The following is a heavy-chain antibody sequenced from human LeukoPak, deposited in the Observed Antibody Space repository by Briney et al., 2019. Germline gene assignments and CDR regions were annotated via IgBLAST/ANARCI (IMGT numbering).Heavy chain of an antibody. CDR1: GFTFSSFA. CDR3: AKAWSGVTSFDY. V-gene: IGHV3-23*01. Sequence: GGSLRLSCAASGFTFSSFAMSWVRQAPGKGLEWASAISGSGGSTYYADSVKGRFTISRDNSKNTLYLQMNSLRAEDTAVYYCAKAWSGVTSFDYWGQGTLVTVAS. J-gene: IGHJ4*02. CDR2: ISGSGGST. D-gene: IGHD3-3*01.